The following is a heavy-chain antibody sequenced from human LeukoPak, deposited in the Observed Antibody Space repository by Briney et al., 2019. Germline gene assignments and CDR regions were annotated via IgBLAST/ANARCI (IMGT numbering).Heavy chain of an antibody. CDR2: INSDGSST. J-gene: IGHJ4*02. CDR1: GFTFSSYW. D-gene: IGHD1-26*01. V-gene: IGHV3-74*01. CDR3: AREAGELQHDY. Sequence: GGSLRLSCAASGFTFSSYWMHWVRQAPGKGLVWVSRINSDGSSTSYADSVKGRFTISRDNAKNTLYLQMNSLRAEDTAVYYCAREAGELQHDYWGQGTLVTVSS.